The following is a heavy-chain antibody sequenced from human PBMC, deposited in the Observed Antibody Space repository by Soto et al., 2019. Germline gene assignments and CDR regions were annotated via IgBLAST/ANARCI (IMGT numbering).Heavy chain of an antibody. CDR2: INAGNGNT. J-gene: IGHJ5*02. D-gene: IGHD6-19*01. V-gene: IGHV1-3*01. CDR1: GYTLTTYA. Sequence: ASVKVSCKASGYTLTTYAMHWVRQAPGQRLEWMGWINAGNGNTKYSQKFQGRVTITRDTSASTAYMELSSLRSEDTAVYYCARGPLTAVDWFDPWGQGTLVTVSS. CDR3: ARGPLTAVDWFDP.